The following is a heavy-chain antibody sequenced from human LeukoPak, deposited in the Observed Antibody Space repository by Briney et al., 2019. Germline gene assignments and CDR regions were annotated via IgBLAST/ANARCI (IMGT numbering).Heavy chain of an antibody. CDR3: ARDSSGYHSFDY. Sequence: PSETLSLTCTVSGGSISSGGYYWSWIRQHPGKGLEWIGYIYYSGSTYYNPSLKSRVTISVDTSKNQFSLKLSSVSAADTAVYYCARDSSGYHSFDYWGQGALVTVSS. CDR1: GGSISSGGYY. J-gene: IGHJ4*02. D-gene: IGHD3-22*01. CDR2: IYYSGST. V-gene: IGHV4-31*03.